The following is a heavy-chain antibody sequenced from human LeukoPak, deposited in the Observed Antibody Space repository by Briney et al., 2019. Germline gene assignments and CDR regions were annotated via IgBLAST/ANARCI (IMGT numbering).Heavy chain of an antibody. V-gene: IGHV3-23*01. CDR1: GFTFSSYA. CDR3: ASSPGGSGSYLYYFDY. CDR2: ISGSGGST. J-gene: IGHJ4*02. Sequence: GGSLRLSCAVSGFTFSSYAMSWVRQAPGKGLEWVSAISGSGGSTYYADSVKGRFTISRDNSKNTLYLQMNSLRAEDTAVYYCASSPGGSGSYLYYFDYWGQGTLVTVSS. D-gene: IGHD3-10*01.